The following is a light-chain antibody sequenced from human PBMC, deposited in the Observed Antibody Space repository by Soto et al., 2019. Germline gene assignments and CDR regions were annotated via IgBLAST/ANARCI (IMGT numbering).Light chain of an antibody. J-gene: IGKJ2*01. CDR2: WAS. V-gene: IGKV4-1*01. CDR1: QSLLYTSNNKNY. Sequence: DIVMTQSPDSLAVSLGERATINCKSSQSLLYTSNNKNYLAWYQQRPGQPPKLPIYWASTRESGVPDRFSGSGSGTDFTLTISSLQAEDVAVYYCQQYYSTPQTFGQGTKLEIK. CDR3: QQYYSTPQT.